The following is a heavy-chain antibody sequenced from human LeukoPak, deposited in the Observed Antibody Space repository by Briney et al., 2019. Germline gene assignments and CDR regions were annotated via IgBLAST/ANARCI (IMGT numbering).Heavy chain of an antibody. Sequence: PGGSLRLSCAASGFTFSSYSMNWVRQAPGKGLEWVSSISSSSSYIYYADSVKGRFTISTDNAKNSLYLQMYSLRAEDTAVYYCARDKIVGATHFDYWGQGTLVTVSS. D-gene: IGHD1-26*01. CDR3: ARDKIVGATHFDY. V-gene: IGHV3-21*01. CDR1: GFTFSSYS. CDR2: ISSSSSYI. J-gene: IGHJ4*02.